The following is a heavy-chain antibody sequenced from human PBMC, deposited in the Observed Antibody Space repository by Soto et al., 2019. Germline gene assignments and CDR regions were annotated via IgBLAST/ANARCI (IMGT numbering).Heavy chain of an antibody. CDR1: CYSFTSYG. CDR3: ARDLGQQLVDY. J-gene: IGHJ4*02. V-gene: IGHV1-18*01. Sequence: ASVKVSCKASCYSFTSYGVTWLRQAPGQGLEWMGWISAYNGNKKYAQKLQGRVTMTTDTSTSTAYMELRSLRSDDTAVYYCARDLGQQLVDYWGQGTLVTVSS. CDR2: ISAYNGNK. D-gene: IGHD6-13*01.